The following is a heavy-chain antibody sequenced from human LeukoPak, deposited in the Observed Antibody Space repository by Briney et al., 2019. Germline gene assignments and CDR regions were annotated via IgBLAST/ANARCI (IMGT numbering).Heavy chain of an antibody. V-gene: IGHV4-39*07. CDR3: ARGPNYYDSSGYNNYFDY. Sequence: SETLSLTCTVSGGSISSSSYYWGWIRQPPGKGLEWIGSIYYSGSTYYNPSLKSRVTISVDTSKNQFSLKLSSVTAADTAVYYCARGPNYYDSSGYNNYFDYWGQGTLVTVSS. D-gene: IGHD3-22*01. J-gene: IGHJ4*02. CDR1: GGSISSSSYY. CDR2: IYYSGST.